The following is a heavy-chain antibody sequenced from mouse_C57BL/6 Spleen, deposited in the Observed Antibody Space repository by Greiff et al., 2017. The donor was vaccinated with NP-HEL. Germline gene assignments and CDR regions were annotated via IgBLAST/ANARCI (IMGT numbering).Heavy chain of an antibody. J-gene: IGHJ2*01. Sequence: VQLQQSGAELVKPGASVKISCKASGYAFSSYWMNWVKQRPGKGLEWIGQIYPGDGDTNYNGKFNGKATLTADKSSSPAYMQLSSLTSEDSAVYFYARGNYGSSYDYFDYWGQGTTLTVSS. CDR1: GYAFSSYW. CDR2: IYPGDGDT. V-gene: IGHV1-80*01. CDR3: ARGNYGSSYDYFDY. D-gene: IGHD1-1*01.